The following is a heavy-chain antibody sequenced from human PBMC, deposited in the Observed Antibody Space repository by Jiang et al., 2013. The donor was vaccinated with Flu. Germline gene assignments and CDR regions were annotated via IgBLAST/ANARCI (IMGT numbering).Heavy chain of an antibody. Sequence: GLVKPSETLSLTCTVSGDSMSNYYWSWIRQPPGKRLEWIGYMYYSGSSDYNPSLKSRVSISVDRSKNQFSLRLSSVTAADMAVYYCARRRWYGAGSYFDYWGQGTLVTVSS. CDR1: GDSMSNYY. CDR2: MYYSGSS. V-gene: IGHV4-59*12. CDR3: ARRRWYGAGSYFDY. D-gene: IGHD3-10*01. J-gene: IGHJ4*02.